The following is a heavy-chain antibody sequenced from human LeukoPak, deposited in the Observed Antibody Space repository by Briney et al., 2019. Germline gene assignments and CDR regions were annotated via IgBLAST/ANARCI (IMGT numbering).Heavy chain of an antibody. J-gene: IGHJ3*02. CDR1: GGSFSDYY. CDR2: INHSGST. Sequence: TSETLSLTRAVYGGSFSDYYWSWIRQPPRKGLEWIGEINHSGSTNYNPSLKSRVTISVDTSKNQFSLKLSSVTAADTAVYYCAREIRYFDWLFQRHDAFDIWGQGTMVTVSS. V-gene: IGHV4-34*01. D-gene: IGHD3-9*01. CDR3: AREIRYFDWLFQRHDAFDI.